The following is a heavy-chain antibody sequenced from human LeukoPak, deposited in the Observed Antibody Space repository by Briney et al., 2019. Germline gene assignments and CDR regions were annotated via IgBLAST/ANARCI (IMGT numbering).Heavy chain of an antibody. CDR1: GFTFDDYG. CDR3: ARSAGGAAAGDLDY. V-gene: IGHV3-20*04. J-gene: IGHJ4*02. Sequence: GGSLRLSCAASGFTFDDYGMSWVRPAPGKGLEWVSGINWNGGSTGYADSVKGRFTISRDNAKNSLYLQMNSLRDEDTALYYCARSAGGAAAGDLDYWGQGTLVTVSS. CDR2: INWNGGST. D-gene: IGHD6-13*01.